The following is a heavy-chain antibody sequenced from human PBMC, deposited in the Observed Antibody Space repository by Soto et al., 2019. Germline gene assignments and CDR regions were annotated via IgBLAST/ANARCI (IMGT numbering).Heavy chain of an antibody. CDR2: ISWNSGSI. CDR1: GFTFDDYA. CDR3: VRATYFSDSSGYTRCFDY. D-gene: IGHD3-22*01. Sequence: GGSLRLSCAASGFTFDDYAMHWVRQAPGKGLEWVSGISWNSGSIGYADSVKGRFTTSRDESKNSVYLQMNSLKTEDTAVYYCVRATYFSDSSGYTRCFDYWGQGTLVTVSS. V-gene: IGHV3-9*01. J-gene: IGHJ4*02.